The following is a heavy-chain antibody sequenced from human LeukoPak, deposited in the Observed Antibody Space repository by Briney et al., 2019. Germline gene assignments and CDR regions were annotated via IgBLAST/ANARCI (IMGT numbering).Heavy chain of an antibody. CDR3: AREKLRSSGYGL. D-gene: IGHD5-12*01. CDR2: ISPGSTT. CDR1: GGSFSGYY. V-gene: IGHV4-34*01. Sequence: SETLSLTCAVYGGSFSGYYGSWIRHPPGKALEWIGEISPGSTTNYSPSLKSRVTISVDTSKNQFSLNLPSVTAADTAVYYCAREKLRSSGYGLWGQGTLVTVSS. J-gene: IGHJ4*02.